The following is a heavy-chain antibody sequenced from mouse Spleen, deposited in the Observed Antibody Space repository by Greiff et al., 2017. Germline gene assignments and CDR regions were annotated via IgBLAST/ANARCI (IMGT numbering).Heavy chain of an antibody. J-gene: IGHJ2*01. Sequence: VQLQQPGAELVKPGASVKMSCKASGYTFTSYWITWVKQRPGQGLEWIGDIYPGSGSTNYNEKFKSKATLTVDTSSSTAYMQLSSLTSEDSAVYYCARSYYGSSYKDFDYWGQGTTLTVSS. CDR3: ARSYYGSSYKDFDY. CDR2: IYPGSGST. D-gene: IGHD1-1*01. V-gene: IGHV1-55*01. CDR1: GYTFTSYW.